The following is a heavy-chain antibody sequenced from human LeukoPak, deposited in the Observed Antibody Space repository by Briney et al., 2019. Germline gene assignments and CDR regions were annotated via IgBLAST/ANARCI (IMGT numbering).Heavy chain of an antibody. V-gene: IGHV3-74*01. CDR3: AKVHGYYDYVWGSYRYHY. D-gene: IGHD3-16*02. CDR2: IYSDGSRT. Sequence: AGGSLRLSCAGSGFTLSSNWMHWVRQGPGKGLVWVSRIYSDGSRTNYADSVKGRFTISRDNSKNTLYLQMNSLRAEDTAVYYCAKVHGYYDYVWGSYRYHYWGQGTLVTVSS. CDR1: GFTLSSNW. J-gene: IGHJ4*02.